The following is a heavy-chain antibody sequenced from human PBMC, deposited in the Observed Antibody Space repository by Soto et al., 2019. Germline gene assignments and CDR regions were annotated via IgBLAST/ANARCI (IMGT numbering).Heavy chain of an antibody. J-gene: IGHJ3*02. CDR3: ARSLVNGTYEAFDI. CDR2: TYPGDSDT. Sequence: PGESLQISCKGSGYNFNRYWIGWVRQMPGKGLEWMGVTYPGDSDTRYSPSLQGQVTISADKSSSAAYLQWSSLQASDTATYYCARSLVNGTYEAFDIWGQGTMVTVSS. V-gene: IGHV5-51*01. CDR1: GYNFNRYW. D-gene: IGHD6-13*01.